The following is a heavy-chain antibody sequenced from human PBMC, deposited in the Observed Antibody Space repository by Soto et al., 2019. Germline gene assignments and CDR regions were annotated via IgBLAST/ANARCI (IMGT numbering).Heavy chain of an antibody. V-gene: IGHV3-30*18. Sequence: QVQLVESGGGVVQPGRSLRLSCAASGFTFSSYGMHWVRQAPGKGLEWEAVISYDGSNKYYADFVKGRFTISRDNSKNTLYLQMNSLRAEDTAVYYCAKKSVTGLYLWGQGTLVTVSS. J-gene: IGHJ5*02. CDR2: ISYDGSNK. CDR1: GFTFSSYG. CDR3: AKKSVTGLYL.